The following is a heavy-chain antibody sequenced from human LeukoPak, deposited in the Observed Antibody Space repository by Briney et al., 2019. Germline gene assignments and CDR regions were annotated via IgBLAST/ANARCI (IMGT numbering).Heavy chain of an antibody. V-gene: IGHV3-7*03. CDR1: GFTLSIYW. CDR3: ACPGIAVTGTDY. Sequence: GGSLRLSCAASGFTLSIYWMSWVRQAPGKGLEWVANIKQGGSEKYYVDSVKGRFTISRDNAKNSLYLQMNSLRAEDTAVYYCACPGIAVTGTDYWGQGTLVTVSS. D-gene: IGHD6-19*01. CDR2: IKQGGSEK. J-gene: IGHJ4*02.